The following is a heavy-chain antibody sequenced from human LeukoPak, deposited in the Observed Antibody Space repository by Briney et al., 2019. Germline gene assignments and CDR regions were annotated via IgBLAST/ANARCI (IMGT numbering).Heavy chain of an antibody. CDR1: GGSISSYY. CDR3: ARGAYYYYYYMDV. Sequence: PSETLSLTCTVSGGSISSYYWSWIRQPPGKGLEWIGYIYYSGSTNYSPSLKSRVTISVDTSKNQFSLKLSSVTAADTAVYYCARGAYYYYYYMDVWGKGTTVTVSS. J-gene: IGHJ6*03. CDR2: IYYSGST. V-gene: IGHV4-59*01.